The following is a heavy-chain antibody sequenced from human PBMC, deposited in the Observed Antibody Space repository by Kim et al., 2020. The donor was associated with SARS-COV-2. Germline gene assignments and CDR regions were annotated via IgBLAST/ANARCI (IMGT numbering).Heavy chain of an antibody. CDR2: INAGNGNT. V-gene: IGHV1-3*01. D-gene: IGHD6-13*01. CDR1: GYTFTSYA. J-gene: IGHJ5*02. CDR3: ARDLAVAAAINWFDP. Sequence: ASVKVSCKASGYTFTSYAMHWVRQAPGQRLEWMGWINAGNGNTKYSQKFQGRVTITRDTSASTAYMELSSLRSEDTAVYYCARDLAVAAAINWFDPWGQGTLVTVSS.